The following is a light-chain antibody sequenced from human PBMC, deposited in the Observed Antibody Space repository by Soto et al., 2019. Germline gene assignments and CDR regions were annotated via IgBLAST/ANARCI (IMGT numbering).Light chain of an antibody. Sequence: DMVLTQSPDSLSVSLGERATINCKSSQSLLYSPRNKSYVAWFQQKPGQPPKLLIYWASSREIGVPDRFSGSESGTDFTLTISSLQPEDVAVYYCQQYFSTPPLTFGGGTKVDIK. CDR3: QQYFSTPPLT. V-gene: IGKV4-1*01. CDR2: WAS. CDR1: QSLLYSPRNKSY. J-gene: IGKJ4*01.